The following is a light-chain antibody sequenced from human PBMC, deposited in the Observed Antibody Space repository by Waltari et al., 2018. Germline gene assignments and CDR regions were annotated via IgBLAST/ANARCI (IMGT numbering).Light chain of an antibody. V-gene: IGKV1-5*03. CDR1: ESISNW. CDR3: QQYDSFWT. J-gene: IGKJ1*01. Sequence: DIQLTQSPSTLSASVENRVTITCRASESISNWLAWYQQKPRKAPKVLIHKASSLESVVQSRFSGSGSATEFNLTLSNLQPDDVATYYCQQYDSFWTFGQGNKVEIK. CDR2: KAS.